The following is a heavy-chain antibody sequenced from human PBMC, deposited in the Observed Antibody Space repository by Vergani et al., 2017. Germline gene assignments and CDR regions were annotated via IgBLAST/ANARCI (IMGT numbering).Heavy chain of an antibody. CDR2: ISYDGSNK. CDR1: GFTFSSYD. Sequence: QVQLVESGGGVVQPGRSLRLSCAASGFTFSSYDMHWVRQAPGKGLEWVAVISYDGSNKYYADSVKGRFPISGDSSKHTLYLQMNSLRVEDTSVYYCAREAPDSGSYYFWYFDLWGRGTLVTVSS. D-gene: IGHD1-26*01. V-gene: IGHV3-30-3*01. CDR3: AREAPDSGSYYFWYFDL. J-gene: IGHJ2*01.